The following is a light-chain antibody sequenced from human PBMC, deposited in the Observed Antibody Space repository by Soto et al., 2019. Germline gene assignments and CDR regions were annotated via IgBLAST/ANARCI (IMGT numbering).Light chain of an antibody. CDR3: QQRSNWPLT. V-gene: IGKV3-11*01. CDR2: DAS. CDR1: QSVSSY. J-gene: IGKJ3*01. Sequence: EIVLTQSPATLSLSPGERATLSCRASQSVSSYLAWYQQKPGRAPRLLIYDASNRATGIPARFSGSGSGTDFSLTISSLEAEDFAVYYCQQRSNWPLTFGPGTKVDI.